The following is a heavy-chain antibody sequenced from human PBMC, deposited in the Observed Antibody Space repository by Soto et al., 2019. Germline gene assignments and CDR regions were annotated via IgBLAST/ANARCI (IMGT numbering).Heavy chain of an antibody. CDR3: AVITMVRGVILSGYYYMDV. CDR2: IYYSGST. D-gene: IGHD3-10*01. CDR1: GGSISSSSYY. Sequence: SETLSLTCTVSGGSISSSSYYWGWIRQPPGKGLEWIGSIYYSGSTYYNPSLKSRVTISVDTSKNQFSLKLSSVTAADTAVYYCAVITMVRGVILSGYYYMDVWGKGTTVTVSS. V-gene: IGHV4-39*01. J-gene: IGHJ6*03.